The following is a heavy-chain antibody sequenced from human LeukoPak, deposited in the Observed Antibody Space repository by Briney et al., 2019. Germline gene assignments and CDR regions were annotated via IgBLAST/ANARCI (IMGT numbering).Heavy chain of an antibody. V-gene: IGHV1-18*04. CDR2: ISAYNGNT. CDR3: ARDRPDYGPVWEY. J-gene: IGHJ4*02. D-gene: IGHD4-17*01. Sequence: ASVKVSCKASGYTFTGYYMHWVRQAPGQGLEWMGWISAYNGNTNYAQKLQGRVTMTTDTSTSTAYMELRSPRSDDTAVYYCARDRPDYGPVWEYWGQGTLVTVSS. CDR1: GYTFTGYY.